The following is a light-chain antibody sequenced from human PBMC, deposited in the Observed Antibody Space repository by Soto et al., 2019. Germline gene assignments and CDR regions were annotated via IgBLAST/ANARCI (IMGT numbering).Light chain of an antibody. Sequence: IQMTPSPSSLSASVGDRVTITCRSLQGISTFLAWYQQKPGKVPKLLIYDASTLQSGVPSRFSGSGSGTDLTLTISSLQPEDVATYYCQKYNSAPRAFGQGTKVEIK. CDR3: QKYNSAPRA. CDR1: QGISTF. J-gene: IGKJ1*01. V-gene: IGKV1-27*01. CDR2: DAS.